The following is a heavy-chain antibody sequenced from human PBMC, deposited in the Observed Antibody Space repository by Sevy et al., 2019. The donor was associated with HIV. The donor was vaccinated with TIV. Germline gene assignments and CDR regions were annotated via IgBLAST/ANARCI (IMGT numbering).Heavy chain of an antibody. CDR1: GFTFSIYA. CDR2: ISGGDGST. V-gene: IGHV3-23*01. CDR3: TKEIAVAATVVKE. D-gene: IGHD6-19*01. J-gene: IGHJ4*02. Sequence: GGSLRLSCAASGFTFSIYAMCWVRQAPGKGLEWVSGISGGDGSTYYADSVKGRFTTSRDNSKNTLHLQMNSLRVEDTAVYYCTKEIAVAATVVKEWGQGTLVTVSS.